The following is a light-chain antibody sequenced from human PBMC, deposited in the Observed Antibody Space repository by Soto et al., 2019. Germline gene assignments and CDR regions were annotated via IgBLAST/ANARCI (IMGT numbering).Light chain of an antibody. Sequence: DIQMTQSPSSLSASVGDRITIACQASHDINNYLSWFQQKPGKAPRLLIYDASTLEAGVPSLISGSGSGTVFLITINSLQPEDNATYFCQQYDDLPYTFGQGTKLEIK. CDR3: QQYDDLPYT. CDR1: HDINNY. J-gene: IGKJ2*01. V-gene: IGKV1-33*01. CDR2: DAS.